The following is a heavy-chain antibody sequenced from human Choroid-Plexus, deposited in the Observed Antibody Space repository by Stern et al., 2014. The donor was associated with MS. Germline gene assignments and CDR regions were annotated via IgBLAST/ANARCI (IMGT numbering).Heavy chain of an antibody. V-gene: IGHV3-30*18. CDR2: VSYDGSNK. CDR1: GFTLGSCA. J-gene: IGHJ5*02. D-gene: IGHD2/OR15-2a*01. CDR3: AKDRQYLTYFFDH. Sequence: EQLVESGGGVVQPGRPLRLSCVASGFTLGSCAMHWVRQAPGKGLEGVAGVSYDGSNKYYADSVKGRFTISRDNSQNTLYMQMSSLRPEDTAVYYCAKDRQYLTYFFDHWGQGSLVTVSS.